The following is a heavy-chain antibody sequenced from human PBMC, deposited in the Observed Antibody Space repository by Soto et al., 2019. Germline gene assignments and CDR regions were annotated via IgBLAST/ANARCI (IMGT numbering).Heavy chain of an antibody. Sequence: QVQLVQSGAEVRKPGASVTVSCKASGYTFTNYGFIWVRQAPGQGLEWVGWVHTCNGHTNYAQKFQGRGTMTTDTATSTAYMELRSLRHDDMAVYSCARAGQSSTSGYSLNTSDCWGQGTLVTVSS. J-gene: IGHJ4*02. CDR2: VHTCNGHT. D-gene: IGHD2-2*01. CDR1: GYTFTNYG. CDR3: ARAGQSSTSGYSLNTSDC. V-gene: IGHV1-18*03.